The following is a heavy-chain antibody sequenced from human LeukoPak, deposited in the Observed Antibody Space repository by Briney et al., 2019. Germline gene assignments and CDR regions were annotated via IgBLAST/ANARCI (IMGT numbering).Heavy chain of an antibody. CDR1: GGSISSYY. V-gene: IGHV4-59*01. CDR2: IYYSGSA. Sequence: PSETLSLTCTVSGGSISSYYWSWIRQPPGKGLEWIGYIYYSGSANYNPSLKSRVTISVDTSKNQFSLKLSSVTAADTAVYYCARTLPGYQPLNWFDPGGQGTLGTVSS. J-gene: IGHJ5*02. CDR3: ARTLPGYQPLNWFDP. D-gene: IGHD3-16*02.